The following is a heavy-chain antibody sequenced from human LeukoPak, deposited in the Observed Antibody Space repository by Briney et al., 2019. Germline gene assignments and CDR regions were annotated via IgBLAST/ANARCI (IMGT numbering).Heavy chain of an antibody. D-gene: IGHD1-26*01. CDR2: ISNNGGST. CDR1: GFTFSSYA. Sequence: GGSLRLSCVASGFTFSSYAMYWVRQAPGKGLEYVSAISNNGGSTYYANSVKGRFTISRDNSKNTLSLQMGSLRAEDKAVYYCARGDSGSHLDYWGQGSLVTVSS. CDR3: ARGDSGSHLDY. V-gene: IGHV3-64*01. J-gene: IGHJ4*02.